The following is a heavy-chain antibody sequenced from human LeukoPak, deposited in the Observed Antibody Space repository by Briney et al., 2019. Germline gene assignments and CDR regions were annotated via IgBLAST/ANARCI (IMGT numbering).Heavy chain of an antibody. CDR3: ARDRGARYPFGMGV. J-gene: IGHJ6*02. V-gene: IGHV3-30-3*01. D-gene: IGHD2-2*01. CDR1: GFTFSSYP. CDR2: ISYDGSEK. Sequence: GGSLRLSCAASGFTFSSYPMHWVRQAPGKGLEWVAVISYDGSEKHYADPVKGRFIISRDNSKITVYLQMNSLRAEDTAVYYCARDRGARYPFGMGVWGQGTTVTVSS.